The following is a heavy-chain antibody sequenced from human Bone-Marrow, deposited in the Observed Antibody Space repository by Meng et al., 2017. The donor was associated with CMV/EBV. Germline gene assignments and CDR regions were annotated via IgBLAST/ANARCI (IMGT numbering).Heavy chain of an antibody. V-gene: IGHV3-30*19. J-gene: IGHJ5*02. CDR1: GLSFSSYG. Sequence: GLSFSSYGRHWVRQDPRKGLEWVAGISYDGSNKYYAESVKGRLTIYRDNSKNTLYLQMNSLRVEDTAVYYCARGGYSGYDFVNWFDPWGQRTLVTVSS. CDR2: ISYDGSNK. CDR3: ARGGYSGYDFVNWFDP. D-gene: IGHD5-12*01.